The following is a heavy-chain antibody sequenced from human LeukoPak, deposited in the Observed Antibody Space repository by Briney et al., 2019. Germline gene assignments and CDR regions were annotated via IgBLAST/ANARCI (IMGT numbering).Heavy chain of an antibody. V-gene: IGHV3-23*01. J-gene: IGHJ4*02. CDR2: IFGSGGSP. CDR1: GFTFGSHA. Sequence: GGSLRLSCEASGFTFGSHAMYWVRQAPGKGLEWVAGIFGSGGSPHYADPVKGRFTIFRDNSRNTVYLQINSLRAEDAAVYYCGKTTVGYSSGQKPAWPVDYWGQGTLVTVSS. CDR3: GKTTVGYSSGQKPAWPVDY. D-gene: IGHD5-18*01.